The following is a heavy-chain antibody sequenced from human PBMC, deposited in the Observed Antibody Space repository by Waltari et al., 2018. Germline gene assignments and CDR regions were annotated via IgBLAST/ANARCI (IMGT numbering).Heavy chain of an antibody. V-gene: IGHV3-53*01. CDR2: IYSGCST. J-gene: IGHJ4*02. D-gene: IGHD4-17*01. Sequence: EVQLVESGGGLIQPGGSLRLSCAASGFTVSSNYMSWVRQAPGKALEWVSGIYSGCSTYYADSVRGRFTISRDKSKNTRYLQMNSLRAEDTSVYYCARGDYGDYLALGYWGQGTLVTVSS. CDR3: ARGDYGDYLALGY. CDR1: GFTVSSNY.